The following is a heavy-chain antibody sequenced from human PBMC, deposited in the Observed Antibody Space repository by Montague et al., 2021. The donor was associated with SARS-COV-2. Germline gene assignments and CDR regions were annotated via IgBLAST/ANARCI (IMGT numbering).Heavy chain of an antibody. J-gene: IGHJ4*02. CDR3: VATYNGNWYYFDY. CDR2: LHYAGSA. V-gene: IGHV4-39*01. CDR1: GGSFSSGDSY. D-gene: IGHD6-13*01. Sequence: SETLSLTCSVSGGSFSSGDSYWGWLRQAPGKGLEWIGDLHYAGSAYYNPSLRSRVTISAATSKNQFSLKLNSVTAADTAVYYCVATYNGNWYYFDYWGQGTLVTVSS.